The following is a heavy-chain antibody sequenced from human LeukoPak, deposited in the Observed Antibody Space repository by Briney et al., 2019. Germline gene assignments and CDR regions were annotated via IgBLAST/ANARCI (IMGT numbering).Heavy chain of an antibody. CDR2: ISRNSGSI. CDR1: GFTFSTYS. CDR3: ARDLSATWYSLAF. Sequence: PGGSLRLSCAASGFTFSTYSMNWVRQAPGKGLEWVSYISRNSGSIYYAYSVKGRFIISRDNAENSLYLQMNSLRPEDTGLYYCARDLSATWYSLAFWGQGTLVTVSS. V-gene: IGHV3-48*04. D-gene: IGHD2-15*01. J-gene: IGHJ4*02.